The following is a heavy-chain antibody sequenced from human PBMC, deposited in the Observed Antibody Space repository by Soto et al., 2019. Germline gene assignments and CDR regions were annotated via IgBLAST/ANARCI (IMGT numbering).Heavy chain of an antibody. D-gene: IGHD3-10*01. V-gene: IGHV4-31*03. CDR2: IYYSGST. Sequence: QVQLQESGPGLVKPSQTLSLTCTVSGGSLSSGGYYWSWIRQHPGKGLEWIGYIYYSGSTYYNPFLKSRVTISVDTSKNQFSLKLSSVTAADTAVYYCARGGYYYGSGSYPWFDPWGQGTLVTVSS. CDR3: ARGGYYYGSGSYPWFDP. J-gene: IGHJ5*02. CDR1: GGSLSSGGYY.